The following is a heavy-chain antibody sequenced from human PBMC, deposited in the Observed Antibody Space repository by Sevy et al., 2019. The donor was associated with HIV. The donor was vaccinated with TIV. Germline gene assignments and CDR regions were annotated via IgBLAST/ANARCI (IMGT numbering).Heavy chain of an antibody. CDR1: GYTFSGYS. J-gene: IGHJ4*02. CDR2: MNTYNGNT. CDR3: ARDTREKSFDY. Sequence: ASVKVSCKASGYTFSGYSISWVRQAPEQGLEWMGWMNTYNGNTKYAQKVQGRVTMTTDTSTSTAYMELRGLRSDDTAVYYCARDTREKSFDYWGQGTLVTVSS. V-gene: IGHV1-18*01.